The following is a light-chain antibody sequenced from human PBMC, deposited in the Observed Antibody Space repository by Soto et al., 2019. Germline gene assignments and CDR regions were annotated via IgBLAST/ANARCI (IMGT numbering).Light chain of an antibody. CDR3: CSYAGNSTYV. Sequence: QSVLTQPASVSGSPGQSITISCTGTSSDVGSYNLVSWYQQHPGKAPKLMIYEGSKRPSGVSNRFSGSESGNTASLTISGLQAEDEVDYYCCSYAGNSTYVFGTGTKVTVL. CDR2: EGS. V-gene: IGLV2-23*01. J-gene: IGLJ1*01. CDR1: SSDVGSYNL.